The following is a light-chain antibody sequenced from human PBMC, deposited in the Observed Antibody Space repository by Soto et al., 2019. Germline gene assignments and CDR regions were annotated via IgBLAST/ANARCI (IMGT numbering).Light chain of an antibody. V-gene: IGKV3-15*01. Sequence: EVLMTQSPATLSVSPGERVILSCRASQRISNDLAWYQQKAGQAPRLLIYDASTRATGIPARFSGSGSGTEFTLTISSLQSEDFAVYYCQQYNNWPLTFGGGTTVEIK. J-gene: IGKJ4*01. CDR1: QRISND. CDR3: QQYNNWPLT. CDR2: DAS.